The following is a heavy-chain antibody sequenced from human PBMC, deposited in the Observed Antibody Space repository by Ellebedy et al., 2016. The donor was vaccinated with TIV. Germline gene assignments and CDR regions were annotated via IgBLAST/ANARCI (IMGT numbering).Heavy chain of an antibody. CDR2: IYPGDSDT. J-gene: IGHJ5*02. CDR3: AREGGRGELLYNWFDP. Sequence: GESLKISCKGSGYRFSNYWIGWVRPMPGKGLEWMGVIYPGDSDTRYSPSFQGQVTISADKSISTAYLQWSSLKASDTAMYYCAREGGRGELLYNWFDPWGQGTLVTVSS. D-gene: IGHD1-26*01. CDR1: GYRFSNYW. V-gene: IGHV5-51*01.